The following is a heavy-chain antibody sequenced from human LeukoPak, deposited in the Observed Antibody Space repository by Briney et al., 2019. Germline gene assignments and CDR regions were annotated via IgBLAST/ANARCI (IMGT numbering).Heavy chain of an antibody. V-gene: IGHV1-69*05. CDR2: IIPIFGTA. D-gene: IGHD3-10*01. J-gene: IGHJ4*02. CDR3: AREPYGSGSQPVDY. CDR1: GGTFSSYA. Sequence: GSSVKVSCKASGGTFSSYAMSWVRQAPGQGLEWMGRIIPIFGTANYAQKFQGRVTITTDESTSTAYMELSSLRSEDTAVYYCAREPYGSGSQPVDYWGQGTLVTVSS.